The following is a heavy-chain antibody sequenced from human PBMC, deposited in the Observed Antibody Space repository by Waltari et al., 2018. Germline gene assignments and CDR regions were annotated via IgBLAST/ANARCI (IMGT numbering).Heavy chain of an antibody. CDR3: MRVPAD. CDR1: GVTFRDYS. V-gene: IGHV3-11*01. J-gene: IGHJ4*01. Sequence: VQLVASGGGLVKPGGSLSLSCAASGVTFRDYSMGWIRQAPGKGLEWFSYISGSGDTTYYAEFVEGRFTISRDNAKKSLYLQINSLRAEDTAVYYCMRVPADWGHGARVTVSS. CDR2: ISGSGDTT.